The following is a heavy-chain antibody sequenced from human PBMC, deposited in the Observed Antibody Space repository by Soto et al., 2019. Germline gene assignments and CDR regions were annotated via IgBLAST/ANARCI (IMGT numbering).Heavy chain of an antibody. CDR3: ARCVAPRWWFDP. V-gene: IGHV5-10-1*01. D-gene: IGHD2-15*01. Sequence: SPSFQGHVTLSADKSISTAYLQWSSLKASDTAMYYCARCVAPRWWFDPWGQGTLVTVSS. J-gene: IGHJ5*02.